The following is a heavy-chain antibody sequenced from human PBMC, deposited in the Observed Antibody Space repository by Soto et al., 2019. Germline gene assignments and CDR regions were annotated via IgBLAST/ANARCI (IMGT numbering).Heavy chain of an antibody. Sequence: EVQLVESGGGLVQPGGSLRLSCVASGFTFRSYSMNWVRQAPGKGLEWVSYISSSSSTIYYADSVKGRFTISRDNAKNSLYLQMNSLSAEDTAVYYCARVTGWFGNYYYYYMDVWGKGTTVTVSS. J-gene: IGHJ6*03. V-gene: IGHV3-48*01. CDR3: ARVTGWFGNYYYYYMDV. CDR1: GFTFRSYS. CDR2: ISSSSSTI. D-gene: IGHD3-10*01.